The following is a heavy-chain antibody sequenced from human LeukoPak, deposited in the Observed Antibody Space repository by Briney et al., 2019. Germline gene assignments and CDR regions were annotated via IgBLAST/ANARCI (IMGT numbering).Heavy chain of an antibody. V-gene: IGHV4-4*07. J-gene: IGHJ4*02. CDR2: IYTSGST. Sequence: SETLSLTCTVSGGSISSYYWSWIRQPAGKGLEWIGRIYTSGSTNYNPSLKSRVTMSVDTSKNQFSLRLSSVTAADTAVYYCARDRYYYDSSGYYWLFDYWGQGTLVTVSS. D-gene: IGHD3-22*01. CDR3: ARDRYYYDSSGYYWLFDY. CDR1: GGSISSYY.